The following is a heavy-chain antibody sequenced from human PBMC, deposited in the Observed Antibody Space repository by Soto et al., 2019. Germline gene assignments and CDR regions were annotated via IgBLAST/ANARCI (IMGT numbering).Heavy chain of an antibody. CDR2: VYYSGNT. V-gene: IGHV4-59*01. Sequence: SATLSLTCTTSGGYISNYYWTWIRQTPGKGLEWIGYVYYSGNTNYNPSLKSRVSISVDMSKNQFSLALSSVTAADTAMYYCARLRGYCSGGSCAREPYDAFDIWGQVTMVTVSS. D-gene: IGHD2-15*01. CDR3: ARLRGYCSGGSCAREPYDAFDI. J-gene: IGHJ3*02. CDR1: GGYISNYY.